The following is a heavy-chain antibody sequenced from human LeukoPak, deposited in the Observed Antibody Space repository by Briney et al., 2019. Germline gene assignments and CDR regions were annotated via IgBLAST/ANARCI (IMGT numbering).Heavy chain of an antibody. Sequence: PSQTLSLTCAISGDSVSSNSAAWNWIRQSPSRGLEWLGRTYYRSKWYNDYAVSVKSRITINPDTSKNQFSLQLNSVTPEDTAVYYCARDRMLGIAAAGTRQLGFDPWGQGTLVTVSS. CDR1: GDSVSSNSAA. CDR3: ARDRMLGIAAAGTRQLGFDP. V-gene: IGHV6-1*01. D-gene: IGHD6-13*01. J-gene: IGHJ5*02. CDR2: TYYRSKWYN.